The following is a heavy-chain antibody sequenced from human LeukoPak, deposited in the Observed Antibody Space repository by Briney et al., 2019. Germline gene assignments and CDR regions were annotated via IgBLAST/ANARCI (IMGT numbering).Heavy chain of an antibody. Sequence: SETLSLTCAVYGGSFSGYYWSWIRQPPGKGLEWIGEINHSGSTNYNPSLKSRVTISVDTSKNQFSLRLSSVTAADTAVYYCARGPTDYYDSGSAILWGDYWGQGTLVTVSS. CDR1: GGSFSGYY. CDR2: INHSGST. J-gene: IGHJ4*02. V-gene: IGHV4-34*01. CDR3: ARGPTDYYDSGSAILWGDY. D-gene: IGHD3-22*01.